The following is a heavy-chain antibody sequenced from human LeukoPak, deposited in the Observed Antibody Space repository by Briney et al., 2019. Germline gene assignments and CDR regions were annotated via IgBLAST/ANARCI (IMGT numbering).Heavy chain of an antibody. CDR1: GGSISGYY. Sequence: SETLSLTCTFSGGSISGYYWSWIRQPPGSGLEWIGYISYGGSTDYNPSLKSRVTISIDTSKSHFSLQLRSVTAADTAVYYCASQGHRYSYIDNWGQGTLVTVSS. CDR2: ISYGGST. D-gene: IGHD5-18*01. CDR3: ASQGHRYSYIDN. J-gene: IGHJ4*02. V-gene: IGHV4-59*08.